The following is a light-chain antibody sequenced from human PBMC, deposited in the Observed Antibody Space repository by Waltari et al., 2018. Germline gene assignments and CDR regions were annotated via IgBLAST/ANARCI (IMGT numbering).Light chain of an antibody. CDR3: QQYYSNPIT. CDR1: QSVLYSSNNKNY. J-gene: IGKJ5*01. Sequence: DIVMTQSPDSLAVSLGERSTIHCKSRQSVLYSSNNKNYLAWYQQKPGQPPKLLIYWAYTRESGVPDRFSGSGSGTDFTLTISSLQAEDVAVYYCQQYYSNPITFGQGTRLEIK. V-gene: IGKV4-1*01. CDR2: WAY.